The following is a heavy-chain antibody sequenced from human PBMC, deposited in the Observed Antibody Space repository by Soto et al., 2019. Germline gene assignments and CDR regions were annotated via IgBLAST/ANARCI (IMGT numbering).Heavy chain of an antibody. D-gene: IGHD3-22*01. CDR2: INHSGST. V-gene: IGHV4-34*01. J-gene: IGHJ6*02. Sequence: PSETLSLTCAVYGGSFSGYYWSWIRQPPGKGLEWIGEINHSGSTNYNPSLKSRATISVDTSKNQFSLKLSSVTAADTAVYYCARLPYYYDSSGPYYYYYGMDVWGQGTTVTVSS. CDR1: GGSFSGYY. CDR3: ARLPYYYDSSGPYYYYYGMDV.